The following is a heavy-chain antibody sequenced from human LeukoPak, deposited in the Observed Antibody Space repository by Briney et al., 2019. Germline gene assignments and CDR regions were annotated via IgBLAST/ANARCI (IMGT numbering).Heavy chain of an antibody. CDR2: IYYSGST. J-gene: IGHJ4*02. CDR3: ARWSGITMIVEPWDY. V-gene: IGHV4-39*07. Sequence: SETLSLTCTVSGGSISSSSYYWGWIRQPPGRGLEWIGSIYYSGSTYYNPSLKSRVTISVDTSKNQFSLKLSSVTAADTAVYYCARWSGITMIVEPWDYWGQGTLVTVSS. D-gene: IGHD3-22*01. CDR1: GGSISSSSYY.